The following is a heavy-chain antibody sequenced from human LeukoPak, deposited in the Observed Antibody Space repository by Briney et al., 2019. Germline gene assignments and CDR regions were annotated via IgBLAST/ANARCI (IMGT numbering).Heavy chain of an antibody. D-gene: IGHD3-9*01. CDR1: GYSFTSYW. CDR3: ARHVSDILTGHAFDI. J-gene: IGHJ3*02. V-gene: IGHV5-10-1*01. CDR2: VDPSDSYT. Sequence: GESLRISCKGSGYSFTSYWISWVRQMPGKGLEWMGRVDPSDSYTNYSPSFQGHVTTSADKSISTAYLQWSSLKALDTAMYYCARHVSDILTGHAFDIWGQGTMVTVSS.